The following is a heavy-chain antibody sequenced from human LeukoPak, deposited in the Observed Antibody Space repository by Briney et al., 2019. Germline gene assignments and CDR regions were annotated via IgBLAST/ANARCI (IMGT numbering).Heavy chain of an antibody. Sequence: SETLSLTCAVYSVSFSGYYWSWIRQPPGKGLEWIGEINHSGSTNYNPSLKSRVTISVDTSKNQFSLKLSSVTAADTAVYYCARDRKGSGSYPYYYYYGMDVWGKGTTVTVSS. J-gene: IGHJ6*04. D-gene: IGHD3-10*01. CDR3: ARDRKGSGSYPYYYYYGMDV. CDR1: SVSFSGYY. CDR2: INHSGST. V-gene: IGHV4-34*01.